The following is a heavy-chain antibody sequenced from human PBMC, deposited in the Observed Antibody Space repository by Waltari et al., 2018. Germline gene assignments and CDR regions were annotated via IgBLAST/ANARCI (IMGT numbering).Heavy chain of an antibody. D-gene: IGHD4-17*01. Sequence: VQLVESGGGLVQPGGSLRLACAASGFTFNNFAMTWVRQAPGKGLGWVSTISGSGSRKYYADSVKGRLTISRDNSKNTLHLQMNTLRAEDTAVYYCAKEMTTVTSGTDYWGQGTLVTVSS. CDR2: ISGSGSRK. CDR1: GFTFNNFA. CDR3: AKEMTTVTSGTDY. V-gene: IGHV3-23*04. J-gene: IGHJ4*02.